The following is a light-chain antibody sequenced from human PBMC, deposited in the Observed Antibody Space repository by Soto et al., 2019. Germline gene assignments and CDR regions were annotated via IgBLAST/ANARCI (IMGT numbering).Light chain of an antibody. Sequence: EIVLTQSPGTVSLSPGERATLSCRAGQSISTSTLAWYQQKPGQAPRLLIYGASNRATGIPDRFSGSGSGTDFTLTISRLEPEDFVVYYCHQYGSSLLTFGGGTKVEMK. CDR3: HQYGSSLLT. J-gene: IGKJ4*01. V-gene: IGKV3-20*01. CDR1: QSISTST. CDR2: GAS.